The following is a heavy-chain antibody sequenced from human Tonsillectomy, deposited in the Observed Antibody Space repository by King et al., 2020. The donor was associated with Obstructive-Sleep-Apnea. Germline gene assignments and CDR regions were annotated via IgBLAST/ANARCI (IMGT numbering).Heavy chain of an antibody. CDR2: ISYDGNYK. J-gene: IGHJ4*02. CDR1: GFTFSDYG. V-gene: IGHV3-30*18. Sequence: VQLVESGGGVVQPGRSLRLSCAASGFTFSDYGVHWVRQAPGKGLEWVAMISYDGNYKYYADSVKGRFTISRDNSKNTLYLQMNSLRADDTAVYYCAKGYYGSGSPDYFDFWGQGTLVTVSS. D-gene: IGHD3-10*01. CDR3: AKGYYGSGSPDYFDF.